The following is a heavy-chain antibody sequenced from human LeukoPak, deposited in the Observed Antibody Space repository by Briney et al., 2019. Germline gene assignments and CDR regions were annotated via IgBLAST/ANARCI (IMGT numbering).Heavy chain of an antibody. J-gene: IGHJ1*01. V-gene: IGHV1-69*01. Sequence: SVKVSCKASGGTFNNYAISWVRQAPGQGLEWMGGIIPILATANYAQKFQGRVTITADESTSTAYMELRSLRSDDTAVYYCARDKAVTTEVTQHFQHWGQGTLVTVSS. CDR2: IIPILATA. CDR3: ARDKAVTTEVTQHFQH. D-gene: IGHD4-23*01. CDR1: GGTFNNYA.